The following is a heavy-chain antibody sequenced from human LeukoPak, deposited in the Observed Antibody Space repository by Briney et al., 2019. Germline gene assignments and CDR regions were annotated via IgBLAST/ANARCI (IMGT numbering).Heavy chain of an antibody. CDR1: GGTFSSYA. CDR2: IIPIFGTA. V-gene: IGHV1-69*05. CDR3: ARVKLVDSGSPLVGPFDP. Sequence: ASVKVSCKASGGTFSSYAISWVRQAPGQGLEWMGGIIPIFGTANYAQKFQGRVTITTDESTSTAYMELSSLRSEDTAVYYCARVKLVDSGSPLVGPFDPWGQGTLVTVSS. D-gene: IGHD6-6*01. J-gene: IGHJ5*02.